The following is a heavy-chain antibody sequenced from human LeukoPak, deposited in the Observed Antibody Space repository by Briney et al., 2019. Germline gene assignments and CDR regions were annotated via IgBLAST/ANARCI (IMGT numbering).Heavy chain of an antibody. J-gene: IGHJ4*02. D-gene: IGHD3-9*01. CDR2: IYYSGST. CDR3: ARGVLTGYPDY. CDR1: GGSISSSSYY. Sequence: SETLSLTCTVSGGSISSSSYYWGWIRQPPGKGLEWIGSIYYSGSTYYNPPLKSRVTISVDTSKNQFSLKLSSVTAADTAVYYCARGVLTGYPDYWGQGTLVTVSS. V-gene: IGHV4-39*01.